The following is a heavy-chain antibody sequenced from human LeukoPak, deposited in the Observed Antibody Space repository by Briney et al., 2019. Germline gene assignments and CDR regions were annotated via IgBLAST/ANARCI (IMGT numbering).Heavy chain of an antibody. CDR1: GSTVSSNY. J-gene: IGHJ4*02. CDR2: IYSGGST. D-gene: IGHD3-10*01. CDR3: ARDRNYYGSGSFEYYFDY. Sequence: GGSLRLSCAASGSTVSSNYMSWVRQAPGKGLEWVSVIYSGGSTYYADSVKGRFTISRDNSKNTLYLQMNSLRAEDTAVYYCARDRNYYGSGSFEYYFDYWGQGTLVTVSS. V-gene: IGHV3-66*02.